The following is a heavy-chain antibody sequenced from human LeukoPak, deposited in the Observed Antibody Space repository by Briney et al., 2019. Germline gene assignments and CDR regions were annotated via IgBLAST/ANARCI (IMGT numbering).Heavy chain of an antibody. CDR1: GFTFSSYW. CDR3: ARERFSVATHRGYSYGQKKGYYGMDV. Sequence: TGGSLRLSCAASGFTFSSYWMSWVRQAPGKGLEWVANIKQDGNEKYCVDSVKGRFTISRDNAKNSLYLQMNSLRAEDTAVYYCARERFSVATHRGYSYGQKKGYYGMDVWGQGTTVTVSS. V-gene: IGHV3-7*01. J-gene: IGHJ6*02. CDR2: IKQDGNEK. D-gene: IGHD5-18*01.